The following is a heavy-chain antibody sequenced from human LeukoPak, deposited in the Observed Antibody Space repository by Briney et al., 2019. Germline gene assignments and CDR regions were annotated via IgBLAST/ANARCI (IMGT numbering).Heavy chain of an antibody. CDR1: GFTFSSYA. D-gene: IGHD6-19*01. CDR3: ATDRGSSGWSGKSAFDI. V-gene: IGHV1-24*01. Sequence: GGSLRLSCAASGFTFSSYAMSWVRQAPGKGLEWMGGFDPEDGETIYAQKFQGRVTMTEDTSTDTAYMELSSLRSEDTAVYYCATDRGSSGWSGKSAFDIWGQGTMVTVSS. CDR2: FDPEDGET. J-gene: IGHJ3*02.